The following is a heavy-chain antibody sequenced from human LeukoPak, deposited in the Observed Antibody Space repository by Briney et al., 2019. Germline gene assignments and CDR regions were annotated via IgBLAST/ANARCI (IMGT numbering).Heavy chain of an antibody. Sequence: GGSLRLSCAASGFTFSSYSINWVRQAPGKGLEWISYTSSNNNTIYYADSVKGRFTISRDNAKNSLYLQMNSLRAEDTAVYYCARSSGWYRNAFDVWGQGTMVAVSS. CDR3: ARSSGWYRNAFDV. CDR1: GFTFSSYS. D-gene: IGHD6-19*01. V-gene: IGHV3-48*01. CDR2: TSSNNNTI. J-gene: IGHJ3*01.